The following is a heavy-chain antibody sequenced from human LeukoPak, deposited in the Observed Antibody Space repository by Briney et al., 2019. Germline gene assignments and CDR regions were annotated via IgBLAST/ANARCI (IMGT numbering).Heavy chain of an antibody. J-gene: IGHJ4*02. CDR1: GGSISSGGYS. V-gene: IGHV4-61*02. D-gene: IGHD3-22*01. Sequence: ASETLSLTCAVSGGSISSGGYSWSWIRQPAGKGLEWIGRIYTSGSTNYNPSLKSRVTMSVDTSKNQFSLKLSSVTAADTAVYYCARETLMIGYDSSGYYYSFDYWGQGTLVTVSS. CDR2: IYTSGST. CDR3: ARETLMIGYDSSGYYYSFDY.